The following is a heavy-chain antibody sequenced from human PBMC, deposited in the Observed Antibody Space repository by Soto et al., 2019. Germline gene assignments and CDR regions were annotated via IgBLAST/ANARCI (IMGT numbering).Heavy chain of an antibody. D-gene: IGHD6-25*01. Sequence: EVQLVESGGGLVQPGGSLRLSCAASGFTVSNNYMNWVRQAPGKGLEWVSVIYSGGDTYYADSVKGRFTISRDNSKNTLSLQMNSLRGEDTAIYYCATHPSSGYWGQGTLVTVSS. CDR3: ATHPSSGY. CDR1: GFTVSNNY. CDR2: IYSGGDT. J-gene: IGHJ4*02. V-gene: IGHV3-66*01.